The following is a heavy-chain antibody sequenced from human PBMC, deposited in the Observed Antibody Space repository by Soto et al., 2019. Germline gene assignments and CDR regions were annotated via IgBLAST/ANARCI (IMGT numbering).Heavy chain of an antibody. CDR2: INHSGST. D-gene: IGHD3-3*01. J-gene: IGHJ3*02. Sequence: TLSLTCAVYGGSLIVYYWSWIRQPPGKGLEWIGEINHSGSTNYNPSLKSRVTISVDTSKNQFSLKLSSVTAADTAVYYCARLGRVTIFGVVIPDAFDIWGQGPMVTVSS. V-gene: IGHV4-34*01. CDR1: GGSLIVYY. CDR3: ARLGRVTIFGVVIPDAFDI.